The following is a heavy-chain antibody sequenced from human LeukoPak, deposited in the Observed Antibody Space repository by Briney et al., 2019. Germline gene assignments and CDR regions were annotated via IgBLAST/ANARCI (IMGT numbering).Heavy chain of an antibody. Sequence: ASVTVSCTASGGTFSSYAISWVRQAPGQGLEWMGGIIPIFGTANYAQKFQGRVTITADESTSTAYMELSSLRSEDTAVYYCAREEEYSSSYYYYGMDVWGQGTTVTVSS. CDR3: AREEEYSSSYYYYGMDV. CDR1: GGTFSSYA. V-gene: IGHV1-69*13. J-gene: IGHJ6*02. D-gene: IGHD6-6*01. CDR2: IIPIFGTA.